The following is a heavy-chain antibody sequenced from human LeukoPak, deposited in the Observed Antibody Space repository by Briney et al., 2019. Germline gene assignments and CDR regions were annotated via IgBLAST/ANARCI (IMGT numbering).Heavy chain of an antibody. J-gene: IGHJ5*02. CDR1: GFTFDDYG. V-gene: IGHV3-20*01. CDR2: INWNGGST. Sequence: GGSLRLSCAASGFTFDDYGMSWVRQAPGKGLEWVSGINWNGGSTGYADSVKGRFTISRDNAKNSLYLQMNSLRAEDTALYHCARDLTGSHGDFRTSVSYNWFDPWGQGTLVTVSS. CDR3: ARDLTGSHGDFRTSVSYNWFDP. D-gene: IGHD2-2*01.